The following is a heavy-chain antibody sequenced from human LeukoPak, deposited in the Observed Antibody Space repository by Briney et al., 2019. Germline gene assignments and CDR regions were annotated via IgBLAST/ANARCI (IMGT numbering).Heavy chain of an antibody. Sequence: SETLSLTCTVSGGSISGYYWSWTRQPPGKGVECIGYVHYSGSTRYNPSLKSRVTISVDTSKNQFSLKLSSVTAADTAVYYCAREMVDCTDSSCPNRYYYGMDVWGQGTTVTVSS. CDR1: GGSISGYY. V-gene: IGHV4-59*01. D-gene: IGHD2-8*02. CDR3: AREMVDCTDSSCPNRYYYGMDV. CDR2: VHYSGST. J-gene: IGHJ6*02.